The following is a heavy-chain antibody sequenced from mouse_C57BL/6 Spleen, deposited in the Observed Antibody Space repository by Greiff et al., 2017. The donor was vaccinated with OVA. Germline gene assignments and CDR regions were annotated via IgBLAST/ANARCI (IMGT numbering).Heavy chain of an antibody. CDR2: ISYSGST. J-gene: IGHJ2*01. CDR3: ARGASLGRFDY. CDR1: GYSITSGYD. V-gene: IGHV3-1*01. D-gene: IGHD4-1*01. Sequence: VQLKESGPGMVKPSQSLSLTCTVTGYSITSGYDWHWIRHFPGNKLEWMGYISYSGSTNYNPSLKSRISITHDTSKNHFFLKLNSVTTEDTATYYCARGASLGRFDYWGQGTTLTVSS.